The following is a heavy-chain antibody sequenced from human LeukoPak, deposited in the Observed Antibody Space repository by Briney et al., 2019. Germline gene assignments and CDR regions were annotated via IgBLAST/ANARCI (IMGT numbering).Heavy chain of an antibody. Sequence: GGSLRLSCAASGFTFSSYSMNWVRQAPGKWLEWVSSISSSSSYIYYADSVKGRFTISRDSSKNTLYLQMNSLRAEDTAVYYCARDGTPGLRYFDWSLDYWGQGTLVTVSS. CDR1: GFTFSSYS. CDR2: ISSSSSYI. J-gene: IGHJ4*02. CDR3: ARDGTPGLRYFDWSLDY. V-gene: IGHV3-21*01. D-gene: IGHD3-9*01.